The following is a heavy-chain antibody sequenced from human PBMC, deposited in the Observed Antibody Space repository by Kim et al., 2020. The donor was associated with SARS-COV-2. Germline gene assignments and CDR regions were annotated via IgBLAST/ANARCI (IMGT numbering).Heavy chain of an antibody. V-gene: IGHV4-34*01. CDR3: ARGYSSGWYFEDY. Sequence: SETLSLTCAVYGGSFSGYYWSWIRQPPGKGLEWIGEINHSGSTNYNPSLKSRVTISVDTSKNQFSLKLSSVTAADTAVYYCARGYSSGWYFEDYWGQGTLVTVSS. D-gene: IGHD6-19*01. J-gene: IGHJ4*02. CDR1: GGSFSGYY. CDR2: INHSGST.